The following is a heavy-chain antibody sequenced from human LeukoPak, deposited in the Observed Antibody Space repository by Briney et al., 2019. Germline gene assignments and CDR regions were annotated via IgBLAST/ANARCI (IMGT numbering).Heavy chain of an antibody. D-gene: IGHD1-26*01. CDR3: TTEGGATTWYNWFDP. Sequence: GGSLRLSCAASGFTFSNAWMIWVRQAPGKGLEWVGRIKSKTDGGTTDYAARVKGRFTISRDDSKNTLYLQMNSLKTEDTAVYYCTTEGGATTWYNWFDPWGQGTLVTVSS. CDR1: GFTFSNAW. V-gene: IGHV3-15*01. J-gene: IGHJ5*02. CDR2: IKSKTDGGTT.